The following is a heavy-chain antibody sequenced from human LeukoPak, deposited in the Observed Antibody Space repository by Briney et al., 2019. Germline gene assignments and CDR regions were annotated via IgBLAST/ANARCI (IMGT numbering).Heavy chain of an antibody. V-gene: IGHV4-61*02. J-gene: IGHJ4*02. D-gene: IGHD3-10*01. CDR1: GGSINTPNYY. CDR3: ARGLWFGDENPPYFDY. Sequence: ASETLSLTCTVSGGSINTPNYYWSWIRQPAGKGLEWIGRIYTSESTNYNPSLKSRVTISVDTSRNQFSLKLSSVTAADTAVYYCARGLWFGDENPPYFDYWGQGILVTVSS. CDR2: IYTSEST.